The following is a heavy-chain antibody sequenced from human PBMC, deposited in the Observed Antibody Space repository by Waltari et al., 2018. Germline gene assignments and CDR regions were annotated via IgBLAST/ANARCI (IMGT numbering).Heavy chain of an antibody. CDR3: ARETVVVVAATRRGDFDY. Sequence: EVQLVESGGGLVQPGGSLRLSCAASGFHFRSYWMHWVRQAPGKGLGWVSRINSDGSSTSYADSVKGRFTISRDNAKNTLYLQMNSLRAEDTAVYYCARETVVVVAATRRGDFDYWGQGTLVTVSS. D-gene: IGHD2-15*01. V-gene: IGHV3-74*01. CDR2: INSDGSST. CDR1: GFHFRSYW. J-gene: IGHJ4*02.